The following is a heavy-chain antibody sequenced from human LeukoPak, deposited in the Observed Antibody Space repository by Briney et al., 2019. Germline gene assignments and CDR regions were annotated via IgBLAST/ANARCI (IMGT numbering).Heavy chain of an antibody. CDR3: AKQKGLDP. CDR2: IYSSGST. CDR1: GGSINNYY. V-gene: IGHV4-59*01. D-gene: IGHD1/OR15-1a*01. Sequence: SETLSLTCTVSGGSINNYYWSWIRQPPGKALEWIGYIYSSGSTDYNPSLKSRVTVSVDTSKNQFSLKLRSVTAADTAVYYCAKQKGLDPWGQGTLVTVSS. J-gene: IGHJ5*02.